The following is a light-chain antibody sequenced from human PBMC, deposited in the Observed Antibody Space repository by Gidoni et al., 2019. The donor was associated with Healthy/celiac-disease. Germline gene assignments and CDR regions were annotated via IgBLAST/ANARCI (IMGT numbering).Light chain of an antibody. J-gene: IGKJ4*01. CDR3: QQYNNWPPEIT. Sequence: EIVMTQSPATLSVSPGERATLSCRASQSVSSHLDWYQQIPGQAPRLLIYGASTRATGIPARFSGSGSGTEFTLTISRLQSEDFAVYYCQQYNNWPPEITFGGGTKVEIK. V-gene: IGKV3-15*01. CDR1: QSVSSH. CDR2: GAS.